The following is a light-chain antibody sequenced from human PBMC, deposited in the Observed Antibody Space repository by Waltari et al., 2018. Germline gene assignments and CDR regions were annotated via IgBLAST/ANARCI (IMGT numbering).Light chain of an antibody. V-gene: IGLV1-47*01. CDR3: AAWDDSLSGPLWV. CDR1: SSNIGRNY. J-gene: IGLJ3*02. Sequence: QSVLPQPPSASGTPGQRVTISCSGSSSNIGRNYVYWYKQLPGTAPKLLINRNKQRPSGCTARFSGSKSGTAASLAISWLRSEDEADYYCAAWDDSLSGPLWVFGGGTKLSVL. CDR2: RNK.